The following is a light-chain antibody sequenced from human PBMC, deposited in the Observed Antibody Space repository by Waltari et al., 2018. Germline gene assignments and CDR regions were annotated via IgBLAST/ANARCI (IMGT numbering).Light chain of an antibody. V-gene: IGKV3-15*01. Sequence: EKVLTQSPATLSVSPGERVALSGRASQSVANNLAWYQQRPGQSPSLVIYDASTRASGNPARLSGSGSGTEFTLTISGLQSEDCALYYCQQYNDGYSFGQGTKLEIK. CDR2: DAS. J-gene: IGKJ2*03. CDR3: QQYNDGYS. CDR1: QSVANN.